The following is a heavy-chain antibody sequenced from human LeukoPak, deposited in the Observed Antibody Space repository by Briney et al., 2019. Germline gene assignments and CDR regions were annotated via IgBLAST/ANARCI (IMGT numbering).Heavy chain of an antibody. V-gene: IGHV5-51*01. Sequence: GESLQISCQGSGYSFTSYWIGWVRQMPGKGLEWMGIIYPGDSDTRYSPSFQGQVTISADKSISTAYLQWSSLKASDTAMYYCARQGQQLSPYNWFDPWGQGTLVTVSS. CDR2: IYPGDSDT. D-gene: IGHD6-13*01. J-gene: IGHJ5*02. CDR1: GYSFTSYW. CDR3: ARQGQQLSPYNWFDP.